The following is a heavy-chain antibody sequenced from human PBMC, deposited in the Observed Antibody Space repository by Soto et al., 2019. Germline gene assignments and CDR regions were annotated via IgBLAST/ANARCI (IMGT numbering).Heavy chain of an antibody. CDR1: GFTFTSSA. J-gene: IGHJ5*02. V-gene: IGHV1-58*02. CDR3: ARALDDYGDYDDWFDP. CDR2: IVVGSGNT. Sequence: GASVKVSCKASGFTFTSSAMQWVRQARGQRLEWIGWIVVGSGNTNYAQKFQERVTITRDMSTSTVYMELSSLRSEDTAVYYCARALDDYGDYDDWFDPWGQGTLVTVSS. D-gene: IGHD4-17*01.